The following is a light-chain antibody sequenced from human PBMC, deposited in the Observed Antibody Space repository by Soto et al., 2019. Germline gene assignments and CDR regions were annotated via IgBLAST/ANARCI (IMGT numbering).Light chain of an antibody. J-gene: IGKJ2*01. CDR3: QQYGGSPYT. V-gene: IGKV3-20*01. Sequence: EIVLTQSPGTLSLSPEERATLSCRASQSVRSNYLAWYQRKPGQAPRLLIYGASTRATGIPDRFSGTGSGTDFTLTISRLELEDFAVDYCQQYGGSPYTFGQGTKLEIK. CDR2: GAS. CDR1: QSVRSNY.